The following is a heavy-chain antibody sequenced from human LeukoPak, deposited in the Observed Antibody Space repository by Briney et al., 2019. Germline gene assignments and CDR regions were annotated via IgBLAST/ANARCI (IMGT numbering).Heavy chain of an antibody. D-gene: IGHD2-15*01. CDR2: INHSGST. CDR1: GGSFSGYY. Sequence: ETLSLTCAVYGGSFSGYYWSWIRQPPGKGLEWIGEINHSGSTNYNPSLKSRVTISVDTSKNQFSLKLSSVTAADTAVYYCARGGPYCSGGSCPLDYWGQGTLVTVSS. J-gene: IGHJ4*02. CDR3: ARGGPYCSGGSCPLDY. V-gene: IGHV4-34*01.